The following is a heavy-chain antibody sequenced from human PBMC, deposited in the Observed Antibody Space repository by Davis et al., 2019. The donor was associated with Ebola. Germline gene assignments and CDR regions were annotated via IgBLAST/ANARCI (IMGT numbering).Heavy chain of an antibody. CDR2: ISGSGGST. CDR3: AKSGLSFGVVKYHYGMDV. Sequence: GESLKISCVASTFTFTGYAMTWVRQAPGKGLEWVSAISGSGGSTYYADSVKGRFTISRDNSKKTLYLQMNSLRAEDTAVYYCAKSGLSFGVVKYHYGMDVWGKGTTVTVSS. CDR1: TFTFTGYA. V-gene: IGHV3-23*01. D-gene: IGHD3-3*01. J-gene: IGHJ6*04.